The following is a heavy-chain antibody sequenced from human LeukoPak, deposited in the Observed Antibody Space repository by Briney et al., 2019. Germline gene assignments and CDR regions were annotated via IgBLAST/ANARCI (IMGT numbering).Heavy chain of an antibody. J-gene: IGHJ4*02. V-gene: IGHV3-7*01. CDR2: IKQDGSEK. CDR3: ARETMYYYDSSGYYPDY. D-gene: IGHD3-22*01. Sequence: PGGSLRLSCAASGFAFSRYWMSWVRQAPGKGLEWVANIKQDGSEKYYVDSVKGRFTISRDNAKNSLYLQMNSLRAEDTAVHYCARETMYYYDSSGYYPDYWGQGTLVTVSS. CDR1: GFAFSRYW.